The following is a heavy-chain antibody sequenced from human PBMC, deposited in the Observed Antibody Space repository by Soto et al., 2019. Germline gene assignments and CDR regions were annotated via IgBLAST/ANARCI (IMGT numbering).Heavy chain of an antibody. CDR3: ARQGYSSSLYYFDY. J-gene: IGHJ4*02. CDR1: GGSISSYY. V-gene: IGHV4-59*08. Sequence: SETLSLTCTVSGGSISSYYWSWIRQPPGKGQEWIGYIYYSGSTNYNPSLKSRVTISVDTSKNQFSLKLSSVTAADTAVYYCARQGYSSSLYYFDYWGQGTLVTVSS. D-gene: IGHD6-13*01. CDR2: IYYSGST.